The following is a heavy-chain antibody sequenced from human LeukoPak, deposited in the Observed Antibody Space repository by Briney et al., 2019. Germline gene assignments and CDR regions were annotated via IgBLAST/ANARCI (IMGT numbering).Heavy chain of an antibody. Sequence: GGSLRLSCAASGFAFSRYSMHWVRQAPGKGLEWVAVISSDGRDKYHADSVKGRFTISRDNSKNTLYLQMNSLRAEDTAVYYCAKDLAIAAAGYYFDYWGQGTLVTVSS. CDR2: ISSDGRDK. V-gene: IGHV3-30*18. CDR3: AKDLAIAAAGYYFDY. CDR1: GFAFSRYS. D-gene: IGHD6-13*01. J-gene: IGHJ4*02.